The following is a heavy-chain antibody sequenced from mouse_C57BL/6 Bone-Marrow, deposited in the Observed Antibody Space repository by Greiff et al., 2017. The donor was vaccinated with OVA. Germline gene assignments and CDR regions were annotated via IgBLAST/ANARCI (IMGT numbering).Heavy chain of an antibody. V-gene: IGHV1-81*01. CDR2: IYPRSGHT. CDR1: GYTFTSYG. J-gene: IGHJ2*01. CDR3: ARGDYYFDY. Sequence: QVQLKESGAELARPGASVKLSCKASGYTFTSYGISWVKQRTGQGLEWIGEIYPRSGHTYYNEKFKGKATLTADKSSSTAYMELRSLTSEDSAVYFCARGDYYFDYWGQGTTLTVSS.